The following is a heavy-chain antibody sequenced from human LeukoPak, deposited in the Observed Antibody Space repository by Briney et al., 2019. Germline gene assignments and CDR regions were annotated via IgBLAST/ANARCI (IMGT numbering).Heavy chain of an antibody. CDR1: GFTFKWYA. Sequence: PGRSLRLSCEASGFTFKWYAMHWVRQAPGKGLEWVAVVSSGGTTKYYADSVKGRFTISRDNSRNTLDLQMDSLRPEDTAVFFCVREGMIPTRQGGHCYHYLDAWAKGTTVIASS. D-gene: IGHD2-21*02. J-gene: IGHJ6*03. V-gene: IGHV3-30*04. CDR3: VREGMIPTRQGGHCYHYLDA. CDR2: VSSGGTTK.